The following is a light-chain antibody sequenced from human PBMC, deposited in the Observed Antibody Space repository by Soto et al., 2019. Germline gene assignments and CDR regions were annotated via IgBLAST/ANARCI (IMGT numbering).Light chain of an antibody. J-gene: IGKJ4*01. Sequence: DIKMTQSLSSLSASVGDRVTITCRASQSISSYLNWYQQKPGKAPKLLIYAASSLQSGVPSRFSGSGSGTDFTLTITSLQPEDFATYYCQQSYSTPLTFGGGTKVDLK. CDR1: QSISSY. CDR2: AAS. CDR3: QQSYSTPLT. V-gene: IGKV1-39*01.